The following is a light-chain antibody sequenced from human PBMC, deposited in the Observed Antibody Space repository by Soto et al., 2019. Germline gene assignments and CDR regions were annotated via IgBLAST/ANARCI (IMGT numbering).Light chain of an antibody. V-gene: IGLV2-14*01. Sequence: QSVLTQPASVSGSPGQSITISCTGTSSDVGRYNYVSWYQQHPGKAPKLMIYEVNNRPSGLSNRFSGSKSGNTASLTISGLQAEDEADYYCSSYTTSSTWVFGGGTKLTVL. CDR3: SSYTTSSTWV. CDR1: SSDVGRYNY. CDR2: EVN. J-gene: IGLJ3*02.